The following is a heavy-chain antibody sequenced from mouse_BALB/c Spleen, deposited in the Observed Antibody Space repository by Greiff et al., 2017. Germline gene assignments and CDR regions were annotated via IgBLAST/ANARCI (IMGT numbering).Heavy chain of an antibody. CDR1: GFSLTSYG. J-gene: IGHJ4*01. Sequence: ESGPSLVQPSQSLSITCTVSGFSLTSYGVHWVRQSPGKGLEWLGVIWRGGSTDYNAAFMSRLSITKDNSKSQVFFKMNSLQADDTAIYYCAKNSNYYEDAMDYWGQGTSVTVSS. D-gene: IGHD1-1*01. CDR2: IWRGGST. CDR3: AKNSNYYEDAMDY. V-gene: IGHV2-5-1*01.